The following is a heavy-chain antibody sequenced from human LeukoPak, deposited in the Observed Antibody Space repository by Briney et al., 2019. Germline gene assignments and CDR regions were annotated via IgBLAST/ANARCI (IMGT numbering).Heavy chain of an antibody. D-gene: IGHD1-1*01. CDR1: GFTFSNFG. V-gene: IGHV3-33*03. CDR2: IWYDGSNE. CDR3: SKKGQADNDGKPD. Sequence: PGGSLRLSCAASGFTFSNFGMHWVRQAPGKGLELVAIIWYDGSNEYYADSVKGRFTISRDNSKNTLYLQMNSLRAEDTAVYYCSKKGQADNDGKPDWGQGTLVTVSS. J-gene: IGHJ4*02.